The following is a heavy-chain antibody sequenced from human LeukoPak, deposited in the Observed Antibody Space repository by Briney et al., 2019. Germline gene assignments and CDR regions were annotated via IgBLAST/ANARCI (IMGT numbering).Heavy chain of an antibody. CDR1: GFTFSSHS. D-gene: IGHD6-19*01. CDR3: SAQPEALAGGLHY. Sequence: GGSLRLSCAVSGFTFSSHSMTWVRQAPGKGLDWVSTISPSGGSTFYADSVKGRFAVSRDNSRNTLYLQMNTLRAEDTAVYYCSAQPEALAGGLHYWGREPWSPSPQ. J-gene: IGHJ4*02. CDR2: ISPSGGST. V-gene: IGHV3-23*01.